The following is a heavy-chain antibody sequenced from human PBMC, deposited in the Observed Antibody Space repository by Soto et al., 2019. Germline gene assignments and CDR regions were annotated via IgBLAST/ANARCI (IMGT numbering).Heavy chain of an antibody. CDR3: AREWAGLLLRLDDAFDI. CDR1: GFTFSSYS. Sequence: GGSLRLSCAASGFTFSSYSMNWVRQAPGKGLEWVSSISSSSSYIYYADSVKGRFTISRDNAKNSLYLQMNSLRAEDTAVYYCAREWAGLLLRLDDAFDIWGQGTMVTVSS. V-gene: IGHV3-21*01. D-gene: IGHD3-16*01. J-gene: IGHJ3*02. CDR2: ISSSSSYI.